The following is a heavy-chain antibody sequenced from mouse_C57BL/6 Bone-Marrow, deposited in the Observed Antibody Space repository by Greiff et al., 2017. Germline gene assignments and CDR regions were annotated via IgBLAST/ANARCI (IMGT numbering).Heavy chain of an antibody. CDR3: ARSGYSNYVYYYAMDY. V-gene: IGHV1-69*01. Sequence: QVQLKQPGAELVMPGASVKLSCKASGYTFTSYWMHWVKQRPGQGLEWIGEIDPSDSYTNYNQKFKGKSTLTVDKSSSTAYMQHSSLTSEDSAVYYCARSGYSNYVYYYAMDYWGQGTSVTVSS. CDR2: IDPSDSYT. D-gene: IGHD2-5*01. J-gene: IGHJ4*01. CDR1: GYTFTSYW.